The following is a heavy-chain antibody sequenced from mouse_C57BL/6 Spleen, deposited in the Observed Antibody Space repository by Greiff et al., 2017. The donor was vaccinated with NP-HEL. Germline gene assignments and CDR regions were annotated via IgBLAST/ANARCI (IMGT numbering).Heavy chain of an antibody. CDR2: ISDGGSYT. V-gene: IGHV5-4*03. D-gene: IGHD1-1*01. CDR3: ARGRDYYGSSYVPFAY. J-gene: IGHJ3*01. Sequence: EVRLVESGGGLVKPGGSLKLSCAASGFTFSSYAMSWVRQTPEKRLEWVATISDGGSYTYYPDNVKGRFTISRDNAKNNLYLQMSHLKSEDTAMYYCARGRDYYGSSYVPFAYWGQRTLVTVSA. CDR1: GFTFSSYA.